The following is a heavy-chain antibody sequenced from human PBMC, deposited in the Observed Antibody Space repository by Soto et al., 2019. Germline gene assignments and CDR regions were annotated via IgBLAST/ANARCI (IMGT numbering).Heavy chain of an antibody. CDR2: ISYDGSNK. J-gene: IGHJ3*02. CDR3: AREANGDYRGAFDI. CDR1: GFTFISYA. D-gene: IGHD4-17*01. Sequence: QVQLVESGGGVVQPGRSLRLSCAASGFTFISYAMHWVRQAPGKGLEWVAVISYDGSNKYYADSVKGRFTISRDNSKNTLYLQMNSLRAEDTAVYYCAREANGDYRGAFDIWGQGTMVTVSS. V-gene: IGHV3-30-3*01.